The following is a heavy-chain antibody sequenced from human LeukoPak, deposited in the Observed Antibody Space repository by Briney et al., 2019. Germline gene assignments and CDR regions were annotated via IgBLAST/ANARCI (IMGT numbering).Heavy chain of an antibody. D-gene: IGHD6-19*01. J-gene: IGHJ4*02. Sequence: GSLRLSCTTSGFTFNFHAMTWVRQAPGKGLEWVATITHTGTRTYHADSVKGRFTISRDNSRGTLFLQMSSLRADDTAVYYCASSRRGYDTGWNYFDYWGQGTLVTVSS. CDR2: ITHTGTRT. V-gene: IGHV3-23*01. CDR1: GFTFNFHA. CDR3: ASSRRGYDTGWNYFDY.